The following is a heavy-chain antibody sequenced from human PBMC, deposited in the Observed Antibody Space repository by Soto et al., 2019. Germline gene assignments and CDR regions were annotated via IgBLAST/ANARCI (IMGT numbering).Heavy chain of an antibody. Sequence: SETLSLTCTVSGGSISSYYWSWIRQPPGKGLEWIGYIYYSGSTNYNPSLKSRVTISVDTSKNQFSLKLRSVTAADTAVYYCARVDPPEIYAFDIWGQGTMVTVSS. CDR1: GGSISSYY. CDR3: ARVDPPEIYAFDI. V-gene: IGHV4-59*01. D-gene: IGHD3-9*01. CDR2: IYYSGST. J-gene: IGHJ3*02.